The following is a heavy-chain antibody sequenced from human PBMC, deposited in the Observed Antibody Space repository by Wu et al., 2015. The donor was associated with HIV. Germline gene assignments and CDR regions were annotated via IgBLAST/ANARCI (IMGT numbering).Heavy chain of an antibody. V-gene: IGHV1-46*01. Sequence: QVQLVQSGAEVKKPGASVKVSCKASGYTFTSYYMHWVRQAPGQGLEWMGIINPSGGSTNYAQKFQGRVTITADESTSTAYMELSSLRSEDTAVYYCARALGYYGSGSYSYNWFDPWGQGTLVTVSX. CDR2: INPSGGST. CDR3: ARALGYYGSGSYSYNWFDP. CDR1: GYTFTSYY. D-gene: IGHD3-10*01. J-gene: IGHJ5*02.